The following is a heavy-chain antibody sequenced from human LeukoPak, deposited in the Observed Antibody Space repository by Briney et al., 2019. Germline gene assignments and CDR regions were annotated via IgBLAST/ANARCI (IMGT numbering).Heavy chain of an antibody. CDR3: ARESSVITMVRGVIITPPVYYYMDV. CDR1: GGSISSSSYY. V-gene: IGHV4-39*07. J-gene: IGHJ6*03. D-gene: IGHD3-10*01. CDR2: IYTSGST. Sequence: SETLSLTCTVSGGSISSSSYYWGWIRQPPGKGLEWIGRIYTSGSTNYNPSLKSRVTISVDTSKNQFSLKLSSVTAADTAVYYCARESSVITMVRGVIITPPVYYYMDVWGKGTTVTISS.